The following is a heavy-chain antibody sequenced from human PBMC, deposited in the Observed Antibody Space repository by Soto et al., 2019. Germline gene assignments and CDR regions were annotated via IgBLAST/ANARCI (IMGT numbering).Heavy chain of an antibody. V-gene: IGHV3-30*18. CDR1: GFTLSNSG. J-gene: IGHJ4*02. CDR2: IAYEGKTA. Sequence: GGSLRLSCEVSGFTLSNSGIHWVRQPPDKGLEWVATIAYEGKTANYADSAKGRFTISRDISKSTVYLQMNSLRREDTATYYCAKSTSGYGGASDFWGQGTVVTVSS. D-gene: IGHD4-17*01. CDR3: AKSTSGYGGASDF.